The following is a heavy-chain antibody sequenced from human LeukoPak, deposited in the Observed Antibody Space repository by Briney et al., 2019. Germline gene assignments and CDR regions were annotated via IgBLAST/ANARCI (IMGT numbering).Heavy chain of an antibody. CDR3: ARDGPQTRYSWNDEGRKGWFDP. Sequence: ASVKVSCKASGFTFSGYYMQWVRQAPGQGLEWMGIVNPSDGSTRYAQKFQGRVTMSGDTSTSTVYMELSSLRSEDTAVYYCARDGPQTRYSWNDEGRKGWFDPWGQGTLVTVSS. CDR2: VNPSDGST. D-gene: IGHD1-1*01. J-gene: IGHJ5*02. V-gene: IGHV1-46*01. CDR1: GFTFSGYY.